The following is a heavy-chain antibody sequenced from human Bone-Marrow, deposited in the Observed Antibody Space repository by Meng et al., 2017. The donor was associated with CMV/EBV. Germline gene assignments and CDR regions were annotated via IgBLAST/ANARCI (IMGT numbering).Heavy chain of an antibody. J-gene: IGHJ5*02. Sequence: ASVKVSCKTFGYTFSIYGISWVRQAPGQGLEWMGWISAWDGNTKYAQNFQGRVTVTTDKSTSTVYMELRRLRSDDTAIYYCARDCRSSSWYPDWSDPWGQGTLVTVAS. CDR1: GYTFSIYG. CDR3: ARDCRSSSWYPDWSDP. D-gene: IGHD6-13*01. V-gene: IGHV1-18*01. CDR2: ISAWDGNT.